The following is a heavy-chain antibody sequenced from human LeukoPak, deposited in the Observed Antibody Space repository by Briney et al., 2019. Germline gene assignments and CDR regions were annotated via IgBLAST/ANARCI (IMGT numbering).Heavy chain of an antibody. Sequence: GSLRLSCAASGFTFSSYWMSWVRQAPGQGLEWVANINQDGSEKYYVDSVKGRFTISRDNAKNSLYLQMNTLRAEDTAVYYCASPTIFGVVIYYRGQGTLVTVSS. CDR2: INQDGSEK. J-gene: IGHJ4*02. CDR3: ASPTIFGVVIYY. D-gene: IGHD3-3*01. CDR1: GFTFSSYW. V-gene: IGHV3-7*01.